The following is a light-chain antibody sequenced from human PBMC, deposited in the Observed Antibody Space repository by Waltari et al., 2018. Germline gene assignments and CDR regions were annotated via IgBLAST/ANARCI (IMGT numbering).Light chain of an antibody. CDR2: RNT. CDR1: ASNLGETY. CDR3: AAWDDSLSGDVV. V-gene: IGLV1-47*01. Sequence: SVLTPPPSASGAPGQRVTISCSGSASNLGETYLYWIQQFPGTAPKLLIYRNTQRPSGVPDRFSGSKSGTSASLAISGLRSEDEADYFCAAWDDSLSGDVVFGGGTKLTVL. J-gene: IGLJ2*01.